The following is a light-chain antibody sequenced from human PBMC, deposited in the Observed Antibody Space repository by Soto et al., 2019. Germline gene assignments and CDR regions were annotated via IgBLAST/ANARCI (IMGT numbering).Light chain of an antibody. J-gene: IGLJ2*01. V-gene: IGLV1-44*01. CDR2: ND. CDR3: ATWDDSLGGVV. Sequence: QSVLTQPPSASGTPGQRVTISCSGSSSNIGTNTVNWYQQQLPGTAPTLLIYNDQRPSGVPDRFSGSNSGTSASLANSGLQSEDEADYYRATWDDSLGGVVFGGGTKLTV. CDR1: SSNIGTNT.